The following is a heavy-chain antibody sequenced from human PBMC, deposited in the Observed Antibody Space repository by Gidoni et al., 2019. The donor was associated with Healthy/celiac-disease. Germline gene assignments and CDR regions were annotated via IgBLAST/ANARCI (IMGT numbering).Heavy chain of an antibody. Sequence: QVQLVESGGGVVQPGRSLRLSCAASGFTFSSYGMPWVRQAPGKGLEGVAVISYDGSNKYYADSVKGRFTISRDNSKNTLYLQMNSLRAEDTAVYYCAKDRVILTGYYLDYWGQGTLVTVSS. CDR1: GFTFSSYG. CDR3: AKDRVILTGYYLDY. CDR2: ISYDGSNK. J-gene: IGHJ4*02. V-gene: IGHV3-30*18. D-gene: IGHD3-9*01.